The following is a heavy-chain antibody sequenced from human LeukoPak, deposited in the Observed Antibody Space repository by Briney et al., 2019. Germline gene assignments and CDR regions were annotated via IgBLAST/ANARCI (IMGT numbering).Heavy chain of an antibody. CDR3: ARRGVTMVRGVITYYFDY. CDR1: GGSISSGDYY. CDR2: TYYSGST. J-gene: IGHJ4*02. V-gene: IGHV4-30-4*01. D-gene: IGHD3-10*01. Sequence: PSQTLSLTCTVSGGSISSGDYYWSWIRQPPGKGLEWIGYTYYSGSTYYNPSLKSRVTISVDTSKNQFSLKLSSVTAADTAVYYCARRGVTMVRGVITYYFDYWGQGTLVTVSS.